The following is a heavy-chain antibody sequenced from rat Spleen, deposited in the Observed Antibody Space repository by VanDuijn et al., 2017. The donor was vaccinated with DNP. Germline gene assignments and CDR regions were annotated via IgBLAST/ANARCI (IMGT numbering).Heavy chain of an antibody. J-gene: IGHJ3*01. D-gene: IGHD1-6*01. CDR1: GFTFNNYW. CDR2: ITTNGGST. CDR3: ATRDYYTGPYNSFAH. V-gene: IGHV5-31*01. Sequence: EVKLVESGGGLVQPGRSLKLSCAASGFTFNNYWMAWIRQVPGKGLEWVASITTNGGSTYYPDSVKGRFTISRDNAKNTVYLQMNSLRSEDTATYYCATRDYYTGPYNSFAHWGQGTLVTVSS.